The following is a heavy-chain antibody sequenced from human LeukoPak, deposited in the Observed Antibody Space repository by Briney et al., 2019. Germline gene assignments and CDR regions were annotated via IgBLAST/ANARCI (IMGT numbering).Heavy chain of an antibody. V-gene: IGHV3-48*04. J-gene: IGHJ4*02. CDR2: ISSSSSTI. Sequence: GGSLRLSCAASGFTFSSYSMNWVRQAPGKGLEWVSYISSSSSTIYYADSVKGRFTISRDNAKNLLYLQMDSLRAEDTAVYYCARVKELFYFDYWGQGTLVTVSS. D-gene: IGHD3-10*01. CDR3: ARVKELFYFDY. CDR1: GFTFSSYS.